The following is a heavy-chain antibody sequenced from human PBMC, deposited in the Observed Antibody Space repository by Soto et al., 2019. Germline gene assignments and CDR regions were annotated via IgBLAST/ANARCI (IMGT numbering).Heavy chain of an antibody. CDR2: IYHSGST. V-gene: IGHV4-4*02. CDR3: ARGFPLGEWLDYFDH. D-gene: IGHD6-19*01. CDR1: GGSISSSNW. J-gene: IGHJ4*02. Sequence: QVQLQESGPGLVKPSGTLSLTCAVSGGSISSSNWWSWVRQPPGKGLEWIGEIYHSGSTNYNPSLKSRVTISVDKSKNQSALKLSSVTAADTAVYYCARGFPLGEWLDYFDHWGQGTLVTVSS.